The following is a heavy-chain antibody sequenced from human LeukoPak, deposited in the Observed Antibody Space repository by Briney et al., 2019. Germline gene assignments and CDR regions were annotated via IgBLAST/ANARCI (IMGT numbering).Heavy chain of an antibody. CDR3: ARDVHYCSGGTCSTSRVYD. Sequence: GGSLRLSCTASGFTVSSNYMSWVRQAPGKGLEWVSVIRSDGSTNHADSVKGRFTISRDNSKNTLYLQMNSLRAEDTAVYYCARDVHYCSGGTCSTSRVYDWGQGTLVTVSS. V-gene: IGHV3-53*01. CDR2: IRSDGST. D-gene: IGHD2-15*01. CDR1: GFTVSSNY. J-gene: IGHJ4*02.